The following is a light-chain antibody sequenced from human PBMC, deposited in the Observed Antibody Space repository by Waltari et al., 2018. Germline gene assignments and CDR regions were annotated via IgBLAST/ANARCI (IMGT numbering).Light chain of an antibody. J-gene: IGKJ3*01. V-gene: IGKV4-1*01. Sequence: DIVMTQSPDSLAVSLGERATINCKSSQSVLYSSNINNYLAWYQQKPGQPPKLLIYWASTRESGVPDRFSGSGSGTDFTLTISSLQAEDVAVYYCQQYYSTPPTFGPGTKVDIK. CDR3: QQYYSTPPT. CDR1: QSVLYSSNINNY. CDR2: WAS.